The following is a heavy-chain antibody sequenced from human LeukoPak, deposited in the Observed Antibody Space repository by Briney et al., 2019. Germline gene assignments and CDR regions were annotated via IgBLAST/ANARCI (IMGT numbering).Heavy chain of an antibody. CDR1: RVAFITYA. CDR2: IIPIFGTA. V-gene: IGHV1-69*01. D-gene: IGHD6-19*01. Sequence: SGVTLSSTASRVAFITYAIRWLRQAPAQGLDWIGGIIPIFGTANYAQKFQGRVTITADESTSTAYMELSSLRSEDTAVYYCARSAYSSGWSAFDYWGQGTLVTVSS. J-gene: IGHJ4*02. CDR3: ARSAYSSGWSAFDY.